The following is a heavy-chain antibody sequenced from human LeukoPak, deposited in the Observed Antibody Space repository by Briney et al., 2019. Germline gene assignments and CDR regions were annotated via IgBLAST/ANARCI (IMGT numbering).Heavy chain of an antibody. CDR2: VYSSGST. CDR3: TRVVQLWPYNWFDP. D-gene: IGHD5-18*01. V-gene: IGHV4-39*07. CDR1: GDSISRSSYF. Sequence: PSETLSLTCTVSGDSISRSSYFWAWIRQPPGKGLEWIGSVYSSGSTYYNPSLRSQITISVDTSKNQFSLKLTSVAAADTAMYYCTRVVQLWPYNWFDPWGQGTLVTVSS. J-gene: IGHJ5*02.